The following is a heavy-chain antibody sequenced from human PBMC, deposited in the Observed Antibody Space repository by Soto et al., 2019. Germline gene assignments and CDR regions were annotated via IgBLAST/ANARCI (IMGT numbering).Heavy chain of an antibody. CDR2: LYYGRSA. J-gene: IGHJ4*02. V-gene: IGHV4-59*01. CDR1: GDSISSYY. D-gene: IGHD2-21*02. Sequence: SETLSLTCAVSGDSISSYYCMWIRQPPGKGLESIGYLYYGRSANYNPSLKSRVTLSVDTSTNQCSLTLSSMTAEDTAVYYCARLQWGVAYCGGDCYRAPFDYWGQGTLVTVSS. CDR3: ARLQWGVAYCGGDCYRAPFDY.